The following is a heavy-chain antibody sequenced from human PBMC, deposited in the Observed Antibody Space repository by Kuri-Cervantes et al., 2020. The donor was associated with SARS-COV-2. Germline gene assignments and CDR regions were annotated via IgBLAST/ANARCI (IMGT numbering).Heavy chain of an antibody. CDR2: IYYSGST. CDR3: ARGGDYGDYVAYSWFDP. CDR1: GGSVSSESYY. D-gene: IGHD4-17*01. Sequence: SETLSLTCTVSGGSVSSESYYWSWIRQPPGKGLEWIGYIYYSGSTNYNPSLNSRVTISGDTSKNQFSLKLSSVTAADTAVYYCARGGDYGDYVAYSWFDPWGQGTLVTVSS. J-gene: IGHJ5*02. V-gene: IGHV4-61*01.